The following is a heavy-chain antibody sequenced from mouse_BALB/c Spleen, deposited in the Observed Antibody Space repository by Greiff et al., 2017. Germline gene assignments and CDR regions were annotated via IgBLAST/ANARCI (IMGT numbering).Heavy chain of an antibody. CDR1: GYTFTSYW. CDR2: IFPGTGTT. J-gene: IGHJ4*01. V-gene: IGHV1S132*01. CDR3: ACYYGSSYEDAMDY. Sequence: VKLMESGAELVKPGASVKLSCKTSGYTFTSYWIQWVKQRPGQGLGWIGEIFPGTGTTYYNEKFKGKATLTIDTSSSTAYMQLSSLTSEDSAVYFCACYYGSSYEDAMDYWGQGTSVTVSS. D-gene: IGHD1-1*01.